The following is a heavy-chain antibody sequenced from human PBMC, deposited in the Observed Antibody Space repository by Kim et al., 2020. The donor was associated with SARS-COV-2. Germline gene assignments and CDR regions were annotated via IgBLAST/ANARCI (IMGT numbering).Heavy chain of an antibody. CDR1: GGSISSSSYY. D-gene: IGHD3-10*01. CDR2: IYYSGST. Sequence: SETLSLTCTVSGGSISSSSYYWGWIRQPPGKGLEWIGSIYYSGSTYYNSSLKSRATISVDTSKNQFSLKLSSVTAADTAVYYCARHPSMVHPINHAFDIWGQGTMVTVSS. V-gene: IGHV4-39*01. J-gene: IGHJ3*02. CDR3: ARHPSMVHPINHAFDI.